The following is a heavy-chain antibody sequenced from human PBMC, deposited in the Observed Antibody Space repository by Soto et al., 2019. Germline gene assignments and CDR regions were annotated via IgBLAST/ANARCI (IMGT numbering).Heavy chain of an antibody. V-gene: IGHV3-13*05. CDR2: LGAADDP. CDR1: GFTLSAYD. D-gene: IGHD6-19*01. Sequence: GGSLRLSCAASGFTLSAYDMHWVRQAEGKGLEWVSALGAADDPYYLVSVKGRFTISRENAKNSLYLQMNNLRAGDTAVYYCASDRSSGWDQGYGMDVWGQGTTVTVSS. CDR3: ASDRSSGWDQGYGMDV. J-gene: IGHJ6*02.